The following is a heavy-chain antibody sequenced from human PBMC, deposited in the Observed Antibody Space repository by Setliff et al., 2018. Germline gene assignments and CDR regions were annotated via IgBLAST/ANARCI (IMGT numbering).Heavy chain of an antibody. CDR3: ARRPYYYDDSGSGNAFDL. CDR2: ILPRDSIL. Sequence: GESLKLSCQGSGYRFTNYGLAWVRQMPGKGLGWMGAILPRDSILRYSPSFHGLVTITADKSLRTAYLQWGYLGASDTAMFYWARRPYYYDDSGSGNAFDLWGQGTMVTVSS. CDR1: GYRFTNYG. D-gene: IGHD3-22*01. J-gene: IGHJ3*01. V-gene: IGHV5-51*01.